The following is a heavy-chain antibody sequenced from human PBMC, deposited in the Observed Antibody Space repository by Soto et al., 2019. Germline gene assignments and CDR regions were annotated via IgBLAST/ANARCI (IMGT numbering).Heavy chain of an antibody. J-gene: IGHJ5*02. D-gene: IGHD3-9*01. CDR1: GGSITSNW. V-gene: IGHV4-4*02. Sequence: QVQLQESGPGLVNPSGTLSLTCAVSGGSITSNWWRWVRQPPGEGLGWIGEIYHNGRFNYNPCLKSRLTISIDKSKTQLSLKLTSVTAADTAVNYCVRKDWYRFDPWGPGTLVTVSS. CDR3: VRKDWYRFDP. CDR2: IYHNGRF.